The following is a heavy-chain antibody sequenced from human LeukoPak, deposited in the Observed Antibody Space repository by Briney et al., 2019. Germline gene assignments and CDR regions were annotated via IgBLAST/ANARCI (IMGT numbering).Heavy chain of an antibody. CDR3: ARDPLRGYDYVWGRGYFDY. D-gene: IGHD3-16*01. Sequence: GGSLRLSCAASGFTFSSQWMHWVRQAPGKGLEWVANIRQDGSDKYYVDSVKGRFSISRDNAKNSLYLQMNSLRAEDTAVYYCARDPLRGYDYVWGRGYFDYWGQGTLVTVSS. CDR2: IRQDGSDK. J-gene: IGHJ4*02. V-gene: IGHV3-7*01. CDR1: GFTFSSQW.